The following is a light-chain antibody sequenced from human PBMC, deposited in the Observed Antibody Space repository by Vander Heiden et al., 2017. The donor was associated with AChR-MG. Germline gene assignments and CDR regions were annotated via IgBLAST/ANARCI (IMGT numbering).Light chain of an antibody. CDR1: SSNSGAGYG. V-gene: IGLV1-40*01. CDR3: QSYDTSLSAWV. Sequence: QSVLTQPPSVSRAPGQRVTSSCTGGSSNSGAGYGVHWYQELPGTAPKLLIFDNNNRASGVPGRSSGSKSGTSASLAITGLQAEDEADYYCQSYDTSLSAWVFGGGTKLTVL. CDR2: DNN. J-gene: IGLJ3*02.